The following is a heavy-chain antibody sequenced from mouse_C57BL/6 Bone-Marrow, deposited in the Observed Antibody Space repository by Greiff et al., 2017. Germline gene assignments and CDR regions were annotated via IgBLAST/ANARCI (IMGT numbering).Heavy chain of an antibody. J-gene: IGHJ2*01. CDR3: ARSQLGLFDY. CDR2: INPSSGYT. V-gene: IGHV1-4*01. D-gene: IGHD4-1*02. CDR1: GYIFTSYT. Sequence: QVQLQQSGAELARPGASVKMSCKASGYIFTSYTMHWVKQRPGQGLEWIGYINPSSGYTKYNQKFKDKATLTADKSSSTAYMQLSSLTSEDSAVYYCARSQLGLFDYWGQGTTLTVSS.